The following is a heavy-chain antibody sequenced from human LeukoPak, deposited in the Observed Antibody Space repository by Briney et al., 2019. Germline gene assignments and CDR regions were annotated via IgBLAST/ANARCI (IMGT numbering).Heavy chain of an antibody. D-gene: IGHD3-22*01. CDR1: GFTFSTYW. CDR3: ARGWVPSDITLK. Sequence: GESLRLSCAASGFTFSTYWMHWVRQAPGKGLVWVARINGDGGDTNYADSVKGRFTSSRDNARNTVYLQVNCLRAEDTAVYYCARGWVPSDITLKWGQGTMVTVSS. V-gene: IGHV3-74*01. CDR2: INGDGGDT. J-gene: IGHJ3*01.